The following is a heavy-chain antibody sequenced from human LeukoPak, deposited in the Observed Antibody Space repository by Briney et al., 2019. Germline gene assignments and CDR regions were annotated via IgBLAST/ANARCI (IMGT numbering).Heavy chain of an antibody. CDR1: GFTFTSYS. J-gene: IGHJ4*02. Sequence: GGSLRLPCAASGFTFTSYSMNWVRQAPGKGLEWASTISGGGGSTYYADSVKGRFTISRDNSKNTLYLQVNSLRAEDTAVYYCAKGGKWDVTPFDYWGQGTLVTVSS. D-gene: IGHD1-26*01. V-gene: IGHV3-23*01. CDR3: AKGGKWDVTPFDY. CDR2: ISGGGGST.